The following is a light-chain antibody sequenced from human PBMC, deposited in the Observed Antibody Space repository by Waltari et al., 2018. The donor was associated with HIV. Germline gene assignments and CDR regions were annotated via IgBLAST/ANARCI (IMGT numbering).Light chain of an antibody. CDR1: SSNIGTGYD. CDR3: HSYDSRLSAWV. CDR2: GYN. V-gene: IGLV1-40*01. J-gene: IGLJ3*02. Sequence: QSVLTQPPSVSGAPGQRVTISCTGTSSNIGTGYDVHWYQQLPGTAPRLLIYGYNNRPSGVPDRFSGSKSGTSASLAITGLQAEDEADYYCHSYDSRLSAWVFGGGTKLTVL.